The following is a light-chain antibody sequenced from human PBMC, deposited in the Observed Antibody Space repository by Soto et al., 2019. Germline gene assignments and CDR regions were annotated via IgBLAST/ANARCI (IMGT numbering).Light chain of an antibody. V-gene: IGKV1-33*01. CDR2: DAS. CDR3: QQYDNLLET. Sequence: DIQMTQSPSSLSASVGDRVTITCQASQDISNYLNWYQQKPGKAPKLLIYDASNLETGVPSRFSGSGSGTDFTFTISRLQPEDIATYYCQQYDNLLETFGQGTKVEIK. J-gene: IGKJ1*01. CDR1: QDISNY.